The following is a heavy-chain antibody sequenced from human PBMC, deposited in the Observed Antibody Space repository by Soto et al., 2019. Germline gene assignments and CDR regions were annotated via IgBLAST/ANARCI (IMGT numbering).Heavy chain of an antibody. D-gene: IGHD1-1*01. V-gene: IGHV4-34*01. CDR2: INHSGSP. J-gene: IGHJ5*02. CDR1: GGSFSGYY. CDR3: ATANWSHHYFDP. Sequence: SETLSLTCAVYGGSFSGYYWSWLRQPPGKGLEWIGEINHSGSPNYNPSHKSRVTISVDTSKNQFSLKMTSVTAADTAAYYCATANWSHHYFDPWGQGTLVTVSS.